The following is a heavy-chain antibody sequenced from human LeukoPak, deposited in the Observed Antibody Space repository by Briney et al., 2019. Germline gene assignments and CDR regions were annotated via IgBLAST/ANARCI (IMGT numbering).Heavy chain of an antibody. D-gene: IGHD3-3*02. Sequence: SETLSLTCTVSGGSISSGSYYWGCIRQPAGKGLEWIGRIYTSGSTNYNPSLKSRVTISVDTSKNQFSLKLSSGTTADTGVYYRARVIQRAFFDYWGQGTLVTVSS. V-gene: IGHV4-61*02. CDR3: ARVIQRAFFDY. CDR2: IYTSGST. J-gene: IGHJ4*02. CDR1: GGSISSGSYY.